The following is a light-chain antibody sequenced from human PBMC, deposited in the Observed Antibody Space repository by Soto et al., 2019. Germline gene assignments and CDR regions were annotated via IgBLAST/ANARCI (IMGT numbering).Light chain of an antibody. CDR1: QSVSSSY. Sequence: EIVLTQSPGTLSLSPGERATLSCRASQSVSSSYLAWYQQKPGQAPRLLIYGASSRATGIPDRFSGSGSGTDFTRTISRLEPEDFAVYYCQRYVSSRQTFGLGTSVVIK. CDR2: GAS. J-gene: IGKJ1*01. V-gene: IGKV3-20*01. CDR3: QRYVSSRQT.